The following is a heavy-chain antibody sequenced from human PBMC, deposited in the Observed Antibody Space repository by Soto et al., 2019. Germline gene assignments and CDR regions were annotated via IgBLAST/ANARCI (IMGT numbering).Heavy chain of an antibody. D-gene: IGHD2-8*01. CDR1: GYTFTRYG. Sequence: ASVKVSCKASGYTFTRYGISWVRQAPGQCLEWMGWISGYNGDTNYAQKFQDRVSMTIDTSTGTAYMELRSLTSDDTAIYYCAKNGQPPYYYYGLDVWGQ. J-gene: IGHJ6*02. CDR3: AKNGQPPYYYYGLDV. CDR2: ISGYNGDT. V-gene: IGHV1-18*01.